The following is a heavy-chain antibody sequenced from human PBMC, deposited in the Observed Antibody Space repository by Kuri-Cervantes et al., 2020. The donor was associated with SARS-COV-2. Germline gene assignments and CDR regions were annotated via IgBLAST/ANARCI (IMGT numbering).Heavy chain of an antibody. CDR3: ARILRRYYYGMDV. CDR1: GGSISADY. D-gene: IGHD3-9*01. V-gene: IGHV4-4*07. CDR2: IYPSGTI. Sequence: SETLSPTSSVSGGSISADYWSWIRQPAGERPEWNGRIYPSGTITYNPSLDSRVTMPVDTSKNQLSLKLSSVTAADTAVYYCARILRRYYYGMDVWGQGTTVTVSS. J-gene: IGHJ6*02.